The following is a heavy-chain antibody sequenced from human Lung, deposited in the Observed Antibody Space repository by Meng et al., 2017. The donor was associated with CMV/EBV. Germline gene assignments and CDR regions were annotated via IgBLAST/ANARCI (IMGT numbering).Heavy chain of an antibody. CDR3: AKDVGQLHFDY. D-gene: IGHD2-2*01. J-gene: IGHJ4*02. CDR1: GFTFSSYA. Sequence: VELLGVGGGLVQTGGSLRLSCAASGFTFSSYAMSWVRQAPGKGLEWVSAISGSGGSTYYADSVKGRFTISRDNSKNTLYLQMNSLRAEDTAVYYCAKDVGQLHFDYWGQGTLVTVSS. CDR2: ISGSGGST. V-gene: IGHV3-23*01.